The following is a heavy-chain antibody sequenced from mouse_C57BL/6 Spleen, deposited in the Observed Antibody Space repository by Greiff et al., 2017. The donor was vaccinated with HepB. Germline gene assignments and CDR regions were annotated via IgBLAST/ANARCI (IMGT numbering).Heavy chain of an antibody. CDR2: ISDGGSYT. CDR3: ARDHYYGSGYAMDY. V-gene: IGHV5-4*01. Sequence: EVKLMESGGGLVKPGGSLTLSCAASGFTFSSYAMSWVRQTPEKRLEWVATISDGGSYTYYPDNVKGRFTISRDNAKNNLYLQMSHLKSEDTAMYYCARDHYYGSGYAMDYWGQGTSVTVSS. CDR1: GFTFSSYA. J-gene: IGHJ4*01. D-gene: IGHD1-1*01.